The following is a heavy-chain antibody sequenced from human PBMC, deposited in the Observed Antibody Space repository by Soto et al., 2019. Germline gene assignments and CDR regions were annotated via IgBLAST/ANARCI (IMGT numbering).Heavy chain of an antibody. V-gene: IGHV1-69*13. CDR1: GGTFSSYA. CDR2: IIPIFGTA. CDR3: ARFHYDILTGYYYYSFDY. D-gene: IGHD3-9*01. Sequence: SVKVSCKAPGGTFSSYAISWVRQAPGQGLEWMGGIIPIFGTANYAQKFQGRVTITADESTSTAYMELSSLRSEDTAVYYCARFHYDILTGYYYYSFDYWGHGTLVTVS. J-gene: IGHJ4*01.